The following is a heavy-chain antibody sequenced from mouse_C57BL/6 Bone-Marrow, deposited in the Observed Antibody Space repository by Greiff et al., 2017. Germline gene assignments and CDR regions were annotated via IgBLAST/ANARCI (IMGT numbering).Heavy chain of an antibody. CDR2: IRSKSSNYAT. J-gene: IGHJ4*01. D-gene: IGHD2-1*01. Sequence: EVQLQESGGGLVQPKGSLKLSCAASGFTFNTYAMHWVRQAPGKGLEWVARIRSKSSNYATYYADSVKDRFTISRDDSQSMLYLEMNNLKTEDTAMYYCVREGDYGNYNYAMDYWGQGTSVTVSS. CDR3: VREGDYGNYNYAMDY. V-gene: IGHV10-3*01. CDR1: GFTFNTYA.